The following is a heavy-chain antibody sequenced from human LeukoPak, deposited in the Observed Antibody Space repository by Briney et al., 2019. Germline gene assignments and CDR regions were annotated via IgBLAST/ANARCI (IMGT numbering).Heavy chain of an antibody. Sequence: GGSLRLSCAASGFTLSSYAMSWVRQAPGKGLEWVSSISDNGGSTYSADSVKGRFTISRDNSKNTLYLQMNSLRAEDTAVYYCAREFGLITSHWGQGTLVTVSS. D-gene: IGHD3/OR15-3a*01. CDR2: ISDNGGST. CDR3: AREFGLITSH. CDR1: GFTLSSYA. J-gene: IGHJ1*01. V-gene: IGHV3-23*01.